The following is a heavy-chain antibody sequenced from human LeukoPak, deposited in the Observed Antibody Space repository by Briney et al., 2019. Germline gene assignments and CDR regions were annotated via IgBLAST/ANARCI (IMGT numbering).Heavy chain of an antibody. CDR2: IWYDGSNK. CDR1: GFTFSSYG. Sequence: GRSLRLSCAASGFTFSSYGMHWVRQAPGKGLEWVAVIWYDGSNKYYADSVKGRFTISRDNSKNTLYLQMNSLRAEDTAVYYCAKNSRKYGGYGAYDYWGQGTLVTVSS. V-gene: IGHV3-33*06. J-gene: IGHJ4*02. D-gene: IGHD4-17*01. CDR3: AKNSRKYGGYGAYDY.